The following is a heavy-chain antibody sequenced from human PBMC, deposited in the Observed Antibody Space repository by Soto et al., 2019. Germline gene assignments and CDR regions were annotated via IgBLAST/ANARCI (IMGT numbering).Heavy chain of an antibody. J-gene: IGHJ4*02. Sequence: QVQLEESGGGLVKPGGSLRLSCAASGFPFSAFYMSWIRQAPGKGLEYISYISSSGTSANYADSVRGRCNISRDNAKSSLYLQMNSLRVENTSVYYFARDRGAVTGQYFDYWGQGALVTVSS. D-gene: IGHD6-19*01. CDR3: ARDRGAVTGQYFDY. CDR2: ISSSGTSA. V-gene: IGHV3-11*05. CDR1: GFPFSAFY.